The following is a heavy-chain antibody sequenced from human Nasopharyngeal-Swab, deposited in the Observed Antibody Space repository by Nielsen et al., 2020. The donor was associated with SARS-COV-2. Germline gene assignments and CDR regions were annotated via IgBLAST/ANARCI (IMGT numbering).Heavy chain of an antibody. D-gene: IGHD5-18*01. CDR3: ARDQLGDTAMVTLDY. CDR2: ISYDGSNK. CDR1: GFTFSSYA. J-gene: IGHJ4*02. Sequence: GESLKISCAASGFTFSSYAMHWVRQAPGKGLEWVAVISYDGSNKYYADSVKGRFTISRDNSKNTLYLQMNSVRAEDTAVYYCARDQLGDTAMVTLDYWGQGTLVTVSS. V-gene: IGHV3-30*04.